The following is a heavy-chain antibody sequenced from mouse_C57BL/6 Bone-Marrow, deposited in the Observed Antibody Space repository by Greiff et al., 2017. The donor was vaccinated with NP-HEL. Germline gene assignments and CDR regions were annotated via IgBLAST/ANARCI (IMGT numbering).Heavy chain of an antibody. CDR2: ISSGSSTI. Sequence: EVQLMESGGGLVKPGGSLKLSCAASGFTFSDYGMHWVRQAPEKGLEWVAYISSGSSTIYYADTVQGRFTITRDNAKNTLFLQMTSLRSKDTAMYYCARTYSGSSRNSFYYAMDYWGQGTSVTVSS. D-gene: IGHD1-1*01. CDR1: GFTFSDYG. J-gene: IGHJ4*01. CDR3: ARTYSGSSRNSFYYAMDY. V-gene: IGHV5-17*01.